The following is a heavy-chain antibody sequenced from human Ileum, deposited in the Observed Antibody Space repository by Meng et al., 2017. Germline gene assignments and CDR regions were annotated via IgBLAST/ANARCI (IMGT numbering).Heavy chain of an antibody. V-gene: IGHV3-30*15. J-gene: IGHJ4*02. CDR2: ISFDGNYK. CDR3: VGEVGPRDFDN. CDR1: GFTFSSYA. D-gene: IGHD1-26*01. Sequence: QGQLVECGGAVVQPGRSLGVSCAASGFTFSSYAMHWVRQAPGKGLEWVALISFDGNYKDYPDSVKGRFTISRDNSKHTLYLQMSSLRVEDTAVYYCVGEVGPRDFDNWGQGILVTVSS.